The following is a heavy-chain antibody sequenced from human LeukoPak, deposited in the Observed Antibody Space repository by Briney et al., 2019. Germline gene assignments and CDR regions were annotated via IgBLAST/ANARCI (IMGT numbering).Heavy chain of an antibody. D-gene: IGHD3-3*01. CDR3: ARQTYCDFWSGWSDYYYYMDV. Sequence: SETLSLTCAVSGYSISSGYYWGWIRQPPGKGLEWIGSIYHSGSTYYNPSLKSRVTISVDTSKNQFSLKLSSVTAADTAVYYCARQTYCDFWSGWSDYYYYMDVWGKGTTVTVSS. CDR1: GYSISSGYY. V-gene: IGHV4-38-2*01. J-gene: IGHJ6*03. CDR2: IYHSGST.